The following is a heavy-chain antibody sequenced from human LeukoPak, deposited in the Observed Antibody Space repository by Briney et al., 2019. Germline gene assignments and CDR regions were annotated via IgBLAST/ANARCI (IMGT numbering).Heavy chain of an antibody. CDR2: IYPGDSDT. Sequence: GESLKISCKGSGYSFTNYWIGWVRQMPGKGLEWMGIIYPGDSDTRYSPSFQGQVTISADKSISTAYLQWSSLTASDTAMYHCVRHTPMANFDYWGQGTLVTVSS. V-gene: IGHV5-51*01. D-gene: IGHD5-18*01. CDR3: VRHTPMANFDY. J-gene: IGHJ4*02. CDR1: GYSFTNYW.